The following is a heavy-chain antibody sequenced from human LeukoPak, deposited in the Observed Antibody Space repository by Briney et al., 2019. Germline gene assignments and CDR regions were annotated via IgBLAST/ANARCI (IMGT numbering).Heavy chain of an antibody. J-gene: IGHJ3*02. CDR2: ISGSGGST. CDR3: ARDSYYDSSGFTFDI. V-gene: IGHV3-23*01. CDR1: GFTFSSYA. D-gene: IGHD3-22*01. Sequence: GGSLRLSCAASGFTFSSYAMSWVRQAPGKGLEWVSAISGSGGSTYYADSVKGRFTISRDNSKNTLYLQMNSLRAEDTAVYYCARDSYYDSSGFTFDIWGQGTMVTVSS.